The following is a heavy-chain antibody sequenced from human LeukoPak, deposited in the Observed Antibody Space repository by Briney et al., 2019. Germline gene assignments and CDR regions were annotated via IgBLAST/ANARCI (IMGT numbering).Heavy chain of an antibody. CDR1: GFTFSSYA. J-gene: IGHJ4*02. CDR2: ISGSGGGI. Sequence: GGSLRLSCAASGFTFSSYAMSWVRQAPGKGLEWVSAISGSGGGIYYADSVKGRFTISRDDSKNTLYLQMNSLRAEDTAVYYCAKAEGITMIVVVITPFNYWGQGTLVTVSS. V-gene: IGHV3-23*01. CDR3: AKAEGITMIVVVITPFNY. D-gene: IGHD3-22*01.